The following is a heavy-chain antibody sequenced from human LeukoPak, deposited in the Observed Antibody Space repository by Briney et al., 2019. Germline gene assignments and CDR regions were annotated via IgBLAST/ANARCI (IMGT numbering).Heavy chain of an antibody. CDR2: IKQDGSEE. CDR1: GFTFSSYW. J-gene: IGHJ6*02. CDR3: AIGPDIVVVVAHENYYGMDV. Sequence: GGSLRLSCAASGFTFSSYWMSWVRQAPGKGLEWVANIKQDGSEEYYVDSVKGRFTISRDNAKNSLYLQMNSLRAEDTAVYYCAIGPDIVVVVAHENYYGMDVWGQGTTVTVSS. D-gene: IGHD2-15*01. V-gene: IGHV3-7*01.